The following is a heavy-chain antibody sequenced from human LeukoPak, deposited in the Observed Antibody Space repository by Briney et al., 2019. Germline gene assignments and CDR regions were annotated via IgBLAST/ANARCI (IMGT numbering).Heavy chain of an antibody. D-gene: IGHD3-10*01. V-gene: IGHV4-34*01. CDR3: ARDGWFAESRYIDL. CDR1: GGSFSGYY. J-gene: IGHJ2*01. CDR2: INHSGST. Sequence: PSETLSLTCAVYGGSFSGYYGSWIRQPPGKGLEWIGEINHSGSTNYNPSLKSRVTISVDTSKNQFSLKLSSVTAADTAVYYCARDGWFAESRYIDLWGRGTLVTVSS.